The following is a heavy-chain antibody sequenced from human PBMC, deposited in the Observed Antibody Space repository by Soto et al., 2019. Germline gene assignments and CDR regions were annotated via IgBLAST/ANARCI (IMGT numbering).Heavy chain of an antibody. J-gene: IGHJ6*02. CDR2: ISYDGSKK. D-gene: IGHD7-27*01. CDR3: AKWGTGSYGMDV. V-gene: IGHV3-30*18. Sequence: QVQVVKSGGGVVQPGRSLRLSCAVSGFTFSNYGMHWVREAPGKGLEWVAAISYDGSKKYYGDSVKGRFTMSRDNSRNTVYLQMNSLRAEDTAVYHCAKWGTGSYGMDVWGQGTTVTVSS. CDR1: GFTFSNYG.